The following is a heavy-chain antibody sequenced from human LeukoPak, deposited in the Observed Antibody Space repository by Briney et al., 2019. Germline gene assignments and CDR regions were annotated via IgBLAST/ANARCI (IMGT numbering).Heavy chain of an antibody. CDR1: GFTFSSYA. CDR3: AKEKVLRFLEWLSFDY. D-gene: IGHD3-3*01. V-gene: IGHV3-23*01. Sequence: PGGSLRLSCAASGFTFSSYAMSWVRQAPGKGLEWVSAISGSGGSTYYADSVKGRFTISRDNSKNTLYLQMNSLRAEDTAVYYCAKEKVLRFLEWLSFDYWGQGTLVTVSS. CDR2: ISGSGGST. J-gene: IGHJ4*02.